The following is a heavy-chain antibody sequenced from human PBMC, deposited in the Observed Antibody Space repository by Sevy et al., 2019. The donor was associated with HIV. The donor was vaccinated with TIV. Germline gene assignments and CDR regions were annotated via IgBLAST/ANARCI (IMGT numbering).Heavy chain of an antibody. V-gene: IGHV4-59*01. CDR2: IYYSGST. CDR1: GGSISSYY. D-gene: IGHD3-10*01. J-gene: IGHJ6*02. CDR3: AGGRYYYGSGSYQRYYYYGMDV. Sequence: SETLSLTCTVSGGSISSYYWSWIRQPPGKGLEWIGYIYYSGSTNYNPSLKSRVTISVDTSKNQFSLRLNSVTAADTAVYYCAGGRYYYGSGSYQRYYYYGMDVWGQGTTVTVSS.